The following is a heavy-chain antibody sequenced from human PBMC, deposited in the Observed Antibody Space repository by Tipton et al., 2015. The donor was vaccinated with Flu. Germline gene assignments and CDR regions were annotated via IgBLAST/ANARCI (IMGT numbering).Heavy chain of an antibody. V-gene: IGHV4-59*01. Sequence: TLSLTCTVSGGSISSYYWSWIRPPPGKGLEWIGYIYYSGSTNYNPSLKSRVTISVDTSKNQFSLKLSSVTAADTAVYYCARAPESRTHDYGDAPDHWGQGTLVTVSS. CDR2: IYYSGST. CDR3: ARAPESRTHDYGDAPDH. CDR1: GGSISSYY. D-gene: IGHD4-17*01. J-gene: IGHJ4*02.